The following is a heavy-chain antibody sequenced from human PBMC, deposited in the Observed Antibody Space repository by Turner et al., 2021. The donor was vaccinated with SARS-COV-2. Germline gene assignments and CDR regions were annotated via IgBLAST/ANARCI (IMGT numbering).Heavy chain of an antibody. CDR2: FDPEDGET. J-gene: IGHJ5*02. CDR3: ATRSPFEGATRWCDP. D-gene: IGHD1-26*01. CDR1: GYTVTEVS. Sequence: QVQLVQSGDEVNQPRASVKFSCTVSGYTVTEVSMCWVRQAPGRGLEWMGGFDPEDGETIDEQKFQCRVTRTEDTPTDTAYMELSSMRSEDTTVDYCATRSPFEGATRWCDPWGQGTLVTVSS. V-gene: IGHV1-24*01.